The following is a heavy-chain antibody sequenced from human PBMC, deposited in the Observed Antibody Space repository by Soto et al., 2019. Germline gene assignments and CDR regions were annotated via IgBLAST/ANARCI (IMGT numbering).Heavy chain of an antibody. CDR3: ALYDYDFWSGYPPYENY. Sequence: ASLKVSCKASGYTFTSYAMHWVRQAPGQRLEWMGWINAGNGNTKYSQKFQGRVTITRDTSASTAYMELSSLRSEDTAVYYCALYDYDFWSGYPPYENYWGQGTLVTVSS. D-gene: IGHD3-3*01. J-gene: IGHJ4*02. CDR2: INAGNGNT. V-gene: IGHV1-3*01. CDR1: GYTFTSYA.